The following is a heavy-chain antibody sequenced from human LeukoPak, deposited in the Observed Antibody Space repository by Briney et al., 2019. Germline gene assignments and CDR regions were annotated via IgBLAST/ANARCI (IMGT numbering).Heavy chain of an antibody. CDR1: GFTFSYYW. D-gene: IGHD6-13*01. CDR3: ARGFSSSWYGVEYYYYDMDV. Sequence: GGSLRLSCAASGFTFSYYWMSWVRQAPGKGLEWVANIKQDGSVKYYVDSLKGRFTISRDNAKNSLYLQMNSLRAEDTAVYYCARGFSSSWYGVEYYYYDMDVWGQGTTVTVSS. CDR2: IKQDGSVK. V-gene: IGHV3-7*03. J-gene: IGHJ6*02.